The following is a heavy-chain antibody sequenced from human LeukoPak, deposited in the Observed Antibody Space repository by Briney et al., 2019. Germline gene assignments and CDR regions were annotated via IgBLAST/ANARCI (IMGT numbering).Heavy chain of an antibody. Sequence: GGSLRLSCAASGFTFSSYAMHWVRQAPGKGLEWVAVISYDGSNKYYADSVKGRFTISRDNAKNSLYLQMNSLRAEDTAVYYCARDLLSQPYWGQGTLVTVSS. CDR3: ARDLLSQPY. CDR2: ISYDGSNK. V-gene: IGHV3-30-3*01. D-gene: IGHD1-14*01. CDR1: GFTFSSYA. J-gene: IGHJ4*02.